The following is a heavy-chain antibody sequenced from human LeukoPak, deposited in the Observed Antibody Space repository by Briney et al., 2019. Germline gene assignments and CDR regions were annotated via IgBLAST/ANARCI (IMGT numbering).Heavy chain of an antibody. D-gene: IGHD5-12*01. V-gene: IGHV4-59*01. J-gene: IGHJ4*02. Sequence: PETLSLTCTVSGGSISSYYWSWIRQPPGKGLEWIGYIYYSGSTNYNPSLKSRVTISVDASKNQFSLKLSSVTAADTAVYYCARDGDYSGYDSLDYWGQGTLVTVSS. CDR3: ARDGDYSGYDSLDY. CDR2: IYYSGST. CDR1: GGSISSYY.